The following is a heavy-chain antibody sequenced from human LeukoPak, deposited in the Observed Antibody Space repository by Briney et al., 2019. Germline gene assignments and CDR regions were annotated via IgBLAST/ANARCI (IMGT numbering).Heavy chain of an antibody. D-gene: IGHD6-13*01. Sequence: SETLSLTCTVSGGSIGSSSSCYWAWIRQPPGKGLEWIGTMSNTGRTYYNPSLKSRVTISGDTSKNQFSLKVISVTAADTAVFYCARRSQTTAGRGIDYWGQGTLVTVSS. V-gene: IGHV4-39*01. J-gene: IGHJ4*02. CDR3: ARRSQTTAGRGIDY. CDR1: GGSIGSSSSCY. CDR2: MSNTGRT.